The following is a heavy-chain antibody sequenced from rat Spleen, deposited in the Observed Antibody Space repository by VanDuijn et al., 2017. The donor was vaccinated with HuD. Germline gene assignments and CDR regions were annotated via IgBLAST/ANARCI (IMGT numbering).Heavy chain of an antibody. Sequence: EVQLVESGGGLVQPGRSMKLSCAASGFTFSIYDMAWVRQAPTKGLEWVASISYDGSSTYYRDSVKGRFTISRDNAKSTLYLQMDSLRSEDTATAYCTTGDSWGQGVMVTVSS. J-gene: IGHJ2*01. CDR1: GFTFSIYD. CDR2: ISYDGSST. V-gene: IGHV5-20*01. CDR3: TTGDS.